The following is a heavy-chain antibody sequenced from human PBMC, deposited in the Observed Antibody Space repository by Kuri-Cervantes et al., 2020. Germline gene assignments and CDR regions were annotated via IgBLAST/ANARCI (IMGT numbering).Heavy chain of an antibody. CDR2: ISSSSSYI. D-gene: IGHD3-22*01. Sequence: GGSLRLSCAASGFTFNYYWMTWVRQAPGKGLEWVSSISSSSSYIYYADSVKGRFTISRDNAKNSLYLQMNSLRAEDTAVYYCARESDSSGYYGPMRAFDIWGQGTMVTVSS. V-gene: IGHV3-21*01. CDR3: ARESDSSGYYGPMRAFDI. CDR1: GFTFNYYW. J-gene: IGHJ3*02.